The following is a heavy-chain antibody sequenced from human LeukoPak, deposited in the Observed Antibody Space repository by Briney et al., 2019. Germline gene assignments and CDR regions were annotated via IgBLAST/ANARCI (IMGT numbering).Heavy chain of an antibody. CDR3: ARDGAAAGLYFDL. Sequence: GGSLRLSCAVSGFTFSSYWMNWVRQAPGKGLEWVASIRLDGGEKSYVGSVKGRFTISRDNTKNSLYLQMSSLRAEDTAVYFCARDGAAAGLYFDLWGQGTLVTVSS. J-gene: IGHJ4*01. CDR1: GFTFSSYW. V-gene: IGHV3-7*01. D-gene: IGHD6-13*01. CDR2: IRLDGGEK.